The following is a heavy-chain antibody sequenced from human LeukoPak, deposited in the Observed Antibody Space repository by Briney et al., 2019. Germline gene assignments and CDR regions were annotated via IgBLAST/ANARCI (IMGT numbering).Heavy chain of an antibody. CDR1: GYTFTSYY. CDR3: ARVGFCSGGSCYLFFDY. Sequence: ASVKVSCKASGYTFTSYYMHWVRQAPGQGLEWMGWISAYNGNTNYAQKLQGRVTMTTDTSTSTAYMELRSLRSDDTAVYYCARVGFCSGGSCYLFFDYWGQGTLVTVSS. CDR2: ISAYNGNT. V-gene: IGHV1-18*04. J-gene: IGHJ4*02. D-gene: IGHD2-15*01.